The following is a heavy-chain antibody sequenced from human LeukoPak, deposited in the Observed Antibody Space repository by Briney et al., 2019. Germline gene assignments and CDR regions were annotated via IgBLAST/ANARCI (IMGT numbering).Heavy chain of an antibody. CDR1: GYTFTGYY. D-gene: IGHD6-13*01. V-gene: IGHV1-2*02. J-gene: IGHJ5*02. CDR3: ARPLAAAPNWFDP. Sequence: ASVKVSCKASGYTFTGYYMHWVRQAPGQGLEWMGWINPNSGGTNYAQKFQGRVTMTRDTSISAAYMELSRLRSDDTAVYYCARPLAAAPNWFDPWGQGTLVTVSS. CDR2: INPNSGGT.